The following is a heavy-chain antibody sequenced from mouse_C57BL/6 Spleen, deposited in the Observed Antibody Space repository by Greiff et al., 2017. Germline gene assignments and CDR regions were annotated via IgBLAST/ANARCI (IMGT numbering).Heavy chain of an antibody. J-gene: IGHJ4*01. V-gene: IGHV5-17*01. Sequence: EVMLVESGGGLVKPGGSLKLSCAASGFTFSDYGMHWVRQAPEKGLEWVAYISSGSSTIYYADTVKGRFTISRDNAKNTLFLQMTSLRSEDTAMYYCARDYSNDAMDYWGQGTSVTVSS. CDR2: ISSGSSTI. CDR3: ARDYSNDAMDY. CDR1: GFTFSDYG. D-gene: IGHD2-5*01.